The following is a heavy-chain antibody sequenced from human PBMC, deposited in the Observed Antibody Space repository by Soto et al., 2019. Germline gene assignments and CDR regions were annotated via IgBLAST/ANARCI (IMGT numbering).Heavy chain of an antibody. CDR3: ARDPRCSGTSRYPLDY. CDR1: SYSIGSGYY. Sequence: XETLSLTCAVSSYSIGSGYYWGWIRQPPGKGLEWIGSMFHCGSTYYNPSLESRLTISLDTSKNQFSLKLTSVTSADTAVYYCARDPRCSGTSRYPLDYWGQGSLVTVSS. CDR2: MFHCGST. J-gene: IGHJ4*02. V-gene: IGHV4-38-2*02. D-gene: IGHD2-2*01.